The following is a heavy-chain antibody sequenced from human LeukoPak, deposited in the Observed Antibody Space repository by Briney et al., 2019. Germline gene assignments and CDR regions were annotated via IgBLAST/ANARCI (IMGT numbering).Heavy chain of an antibody. Sequence: PSETLSLTCAVSGASISSGNWWSWVLQPPGKGLEWIGEIFHSGSTNYNPSLKSRVTMSADKSKNQFSLNLSSATAADTAVYYCLYGGNSGDWVYWGQGTLVTVSS. V-gene: IGHV4-4*02. D-gene: IGHD4-23*01. CDR2: IFHSGST. J-gene: IGHJ4*02. CDR3: LYGGNSGDWVY. CDR1: GASISSGNW.